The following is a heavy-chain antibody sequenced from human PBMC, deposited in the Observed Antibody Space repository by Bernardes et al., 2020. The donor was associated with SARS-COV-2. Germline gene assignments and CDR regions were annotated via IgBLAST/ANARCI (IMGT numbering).Heavy chain of an antibody. CDR2: ISKSGASI. Sequence: GGSLRLSCAASGFTFSNYEMHWVRQAPGKGLEWVSYISKSGASIYYADSVKGRFTISRDNAQNLLYLQMNNLRAEDTALYYCTSFPDILNGNRYNWFDPWGQGTLVTVSS. V-gene: IGHV3-48*03. CDR1: GFTFSNYE. CDR3: TSFPDILNGNRYNWFDP. J-gene: IGHJ5*02. D-gene: IGHD3-9*01.